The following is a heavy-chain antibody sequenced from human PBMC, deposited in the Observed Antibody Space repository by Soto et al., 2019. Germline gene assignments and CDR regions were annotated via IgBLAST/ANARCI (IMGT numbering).Heavy chain of an antibody. CDR3: ARKPDYYGSHLDV. CDR2: IYWDDDK. V-gene: IGHV2-5*02. Sequence: QITLKESGPPLMKPTQTLTLTCTFSGFSLSTNGVGVGGIRQPPGKALEWLAVIYWDDDKRYSPSLNNRLTITKDTSKNRVLLTMTNMDPVDTATFSCARKPDYYGSHLDVWGQETTVTVSS. J-gene: IGHJ6*02. D-gene: IGHD3-10*01. CDR1: GFSLSTNGVG.